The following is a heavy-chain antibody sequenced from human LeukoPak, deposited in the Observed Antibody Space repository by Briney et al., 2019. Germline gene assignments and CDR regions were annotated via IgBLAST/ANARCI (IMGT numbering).Heavy chain of an antibody. Sequence: SETLSLTCTVSGDSVRSYYWSWIRQPPGQGLEWLGHINDRGSTNYNPSLQGRVTISIDTSKNQFSLKVNSVTAADTAVYYCVRDSRYGSGWFEDGLDVWGKGTTVTVSS. CDR2: INDRGST. D-gene: IGHD6-13*01. V-gene: IGHV4-59*02. CDR3: VRDSRYGSGWFEDGLDV. J-gene: IGHJ6*04. CDR1: GDSVRSYY.